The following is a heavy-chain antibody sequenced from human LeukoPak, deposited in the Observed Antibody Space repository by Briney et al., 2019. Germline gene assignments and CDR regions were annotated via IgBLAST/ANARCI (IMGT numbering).Heavy chain of an antibody. V-gene: IGHV1-8*03. D-gene: IGHD3-22*01. CDR3: ARRWYDYDSSGYYPDAFDI. Sequence: ASVKVSCKASGYTFTSYDINWVRQATGQGLKWMGWMNPNSGNTGYAQKFQGRVTITRNTSISTAYMELSSLRSEDTAVYYCARRWYDYDSSGYYPDAFDIWGQGAMVTVSS. CDR1: GYTFTSYD. CDR2: MNPNSGNT. J-gene: IGHJ3*02.